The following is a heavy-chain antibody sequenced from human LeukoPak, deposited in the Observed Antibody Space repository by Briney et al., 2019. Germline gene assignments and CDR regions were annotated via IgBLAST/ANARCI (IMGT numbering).Heavy chain of an antibody. D-gene: IGHD5-18*01. CDR3: ARGGRGYSYPFDY. Sequence: PGGSLRLSCAASGFTVSSNYMSWVRQAPGKGLEWVSVIYSGGSTYYADPVKGRFTISRDNAKNSLYLQMNSLRAEDTAVYYCARGGRGYSYPFDYWGQGTLVTVSS. V-gene: IGHV3-53*01. CDR1: GFTVSSNY. CDR2: IYSGGST. J-gene: IGHJ4*02.